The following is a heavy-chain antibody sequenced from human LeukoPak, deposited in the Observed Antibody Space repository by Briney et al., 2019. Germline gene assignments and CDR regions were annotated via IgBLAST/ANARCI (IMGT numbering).Heavy chain of an antibody. CDR3: ARETRGYSYGYAGYFDY. J-gene: IGHJ4*02. Sequence: SGTLSLTRAVYGGSLSGYFWSWIRQPQRKGLECNGEINHSRGTNYNPSLKSRVTISVDTSKNQFSLKLSSVTAADTAVYYCARETRGYSYGYAGYFDYWGQGTLVTVSS. CDR2: INHSRGT. D-gene: IGHD5-18*01. V-gene: IGHV4-34*01. CDR1: GGSLSGYF.